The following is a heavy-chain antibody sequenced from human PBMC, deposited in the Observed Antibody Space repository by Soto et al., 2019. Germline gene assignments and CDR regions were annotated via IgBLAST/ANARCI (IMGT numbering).Heavy chain of an antibody. CDR3: ATDRYSSGRDDAFDI. D-gene: IGHD6-19*01. CDR2: ISWNSGSI. Sequence: PWGSLRLSCAASGFTFDDYAMHWVRQAPGKGLEWVSGISWNSGSIGYADSVKGRFTISRDNAKNSLYLQMNSLRAEDTALYYCATDRYSSGRDDAFDIWGQGTMVTVSS. J-gene: IGHJ3*02. CDR1: GFTFDDYA. V-gene: IGHV3-9*01.